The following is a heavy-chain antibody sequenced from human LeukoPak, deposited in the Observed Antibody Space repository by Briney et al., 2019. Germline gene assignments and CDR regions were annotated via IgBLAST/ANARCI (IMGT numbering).Heavy chain of an antibody. V-gene: IGHV1-2*02. CDR1: GGTFSSYA. Sequence: ASVKVSCKASGGTFSSYAISWVRQAPGQGLEWMGWINPNTGGAHYAQEFRGRVTMTRDASISTAYLELTRLRSDDTALYYCARGATTYCSSTSCYGGTDYWGQGTLVTVSS. J-gene: IGHJ4*02. CDR2: INPNTGGA. D-gene: IGHD2-2*01. CDR3: ARGATTYCSSTSCYGGTDY.